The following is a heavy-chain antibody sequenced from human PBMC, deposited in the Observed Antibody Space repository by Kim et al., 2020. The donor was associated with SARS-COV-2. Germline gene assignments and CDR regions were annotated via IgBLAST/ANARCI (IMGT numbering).Heavy chain of an antibody. CDR1: GFTFSSYG. V-gene: IGHV3-30*18. Sequence: GGSLRLSCAASGFTFSSYGMHWVRQAPGKGLEWVAVISYVGSNKYYADSVKGRFTISRDNSKNTLYLQMNSLRAEDTAVYYCAKDGVLRYFDWLLWALGWFDPWGQGTLVTVSS. CDR2: ISYVGSNK. CDR3: AKDGVLRYFDWLLWALGWFDP. D-gene: IGHD3-9*01. J-gene: IGHJ5*02.